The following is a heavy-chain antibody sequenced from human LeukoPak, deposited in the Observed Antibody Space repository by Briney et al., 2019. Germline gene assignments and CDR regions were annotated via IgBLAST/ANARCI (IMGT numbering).Heavy chain of an antibody. J-gene: IGHJ4*02. Sequence: ASVKVSCKASGYTFTKNGISWVRQAPGKGLEWMGGIDPEDGETISAQKFQGRVTMTEDTSTDTAYMELSSLRSDDTAVYYCATDEIGAWEPFDYWGQGTLVTVSS. CDR3: ATDEIGAWEPFDY. CDR2: IDPEDGET. V-gene: IGHV1-24*01. D-gene: IGHD1-26*01. CDR1: GYTFTKNG.